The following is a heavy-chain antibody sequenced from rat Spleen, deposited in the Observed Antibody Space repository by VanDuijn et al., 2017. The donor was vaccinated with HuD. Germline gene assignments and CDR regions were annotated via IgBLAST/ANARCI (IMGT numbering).Heavy chain of an antibody. CDR3: ARSGVYGGYLPFAS. CDR1: GFSLTSYG. D-gene: IGHD1-11*01. V-gene: IGHV2-15*01. CDR2: IWSGGNT. Sequence: QVQLKESGPGLVQPSQTLSLTCTVSGFSLTSYGVSWVRQPPGKGLEWIGAIWSGGNTDYNSGLKSRLSISRDHSKRQVRLTMNSLQTEDTAIYFCARSGVYGGYLPFASWGQGTLVTVSS. J-gene: IGHJ3*01.